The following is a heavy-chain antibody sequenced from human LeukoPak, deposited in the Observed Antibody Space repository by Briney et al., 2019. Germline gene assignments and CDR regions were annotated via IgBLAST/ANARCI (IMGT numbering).Heavy chain of an antibody. J-gene: IGHJ4*02. CDR1: GFTFSTYS. D-gene: IGHD3-16*01. CDR2: ISSSSDYI. CDR3: ARGGERTGFDY. V-gene: IGHV3-21*01. Sequence: GGSLRLSCAASGFTFSTYSMNWVRQAPGKGLEWVSSISSSSDYIFYADSMKGRFTISRDNAKNSLFLQMNSLRAEDTAVYFCARGGERTGFDYWGQGTLVTVSS.